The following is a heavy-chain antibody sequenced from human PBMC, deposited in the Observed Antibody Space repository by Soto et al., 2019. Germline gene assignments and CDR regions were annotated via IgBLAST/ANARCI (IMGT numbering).Heavy chain of an antibody. Sequence: GASVKVSCKASGYTFTTHGISWVRQAPGQGLEWMGWISPYNGKTTYAQKVQGRVTMTTDTSTSTAYMELRGLRSDGTAVYYCARVDDYVWGSFRPWGQGTQVTVSS. J-gene: IGHJ4*02. CDR2: ISPYNGKT. V-gene: IGHV1-18*04. D-gene: IGHD3-16*02. CDR3: ARVDDYVWGSFRP. CDR1: GYTFTTHG.